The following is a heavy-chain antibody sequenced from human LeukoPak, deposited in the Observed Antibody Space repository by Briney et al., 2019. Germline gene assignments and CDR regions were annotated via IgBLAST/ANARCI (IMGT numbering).Heavy chain of an antibody. V-gene: IGHV3-21*01. D-gene: IGHD3-22*01. CDR3: ARASPKNYDSSGYYFPEGYYYYMDV. J-gene: IGHJ6*03. Sequence: PGGSLRLSCAASGFTFSSYSMNWVRQAPGKGLEWVSSISSSSSYIYYADSVKGRFTISRDNAKNSLYLQMNSLRAEDTAVYYCARASPKNYDSSGYYFPEGYYYYMDVWGKGTTVTVSS. CDR1: GFTFSSYS. CDR2: ISSSSSYI.